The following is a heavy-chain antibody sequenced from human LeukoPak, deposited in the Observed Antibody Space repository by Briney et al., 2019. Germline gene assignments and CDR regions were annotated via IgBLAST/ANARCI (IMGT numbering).Heavy chain of an antibody. CDR3: ARGLRLTTNYFDY. CDR1: GDSTSSNNYY. Sequence: SETLSLTCAVSGDSTSSNNYYWGWIRQPPGKGLEWIGTIYSTGTTYYNPSLKSRVTISIDTSKNQVSLRLSSVTAADTAVYYCARGLRLTTNYFDYWGQGSMVAVSS. V-gene: IGHV4-39*07. D-gene: IGHD2-8*01. CDR2: IYSTGTT. J-gene: IGHJ4*02.